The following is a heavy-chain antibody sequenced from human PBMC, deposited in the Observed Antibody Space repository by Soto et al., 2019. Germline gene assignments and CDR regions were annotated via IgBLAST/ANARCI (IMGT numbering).Heavy chain of an antibody. CDR1: GDTFTNYD. CDR3: ARGRNGMDV. Sequence: QVQLVQSGAEVKKPGASVKVSCKASGDTFTNYDIKWVRQATGQGLEWMGWMNPNSGNTGYAQKFPDRVTMPRNTSISTAYMELSSLRSEDTAVYYCARGRNGMDVWGQGTTVTVSS. J-gene: IGHJ6*02. CDR2: MNPNSGNT. V-gene: IGHV1-8*01.